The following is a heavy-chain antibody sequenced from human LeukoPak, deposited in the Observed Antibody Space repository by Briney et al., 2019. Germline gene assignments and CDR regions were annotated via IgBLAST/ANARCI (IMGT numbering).Heavy chain of an antibody. D-gene: IGHD1-26*01. CDR1: GFTFSSYW. CDR2: IKQDGSEK. V-gene: IGHV3-7*01. J-gene: IGHJ4*02. CDR3: ARWEGGSYYDFDY. Sequence: GGSLRLSCAASGFTFSSYWMSWVRQAPGKGLEWVANIKQDGSEKYYVDSVKGRFTISRDNAKNSLYLQMNGLRAEDTAVYYCARWEGGSYYDFDYWGQGTLVTVSS.